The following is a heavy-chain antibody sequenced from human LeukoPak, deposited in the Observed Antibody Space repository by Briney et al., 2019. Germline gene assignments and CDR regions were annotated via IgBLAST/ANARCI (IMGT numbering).Heavy chain of an antibody. CDR3: VRDGGGTTPYDC. CDR1: GFTLSDYW. J-gene: IGHJ4*02. Sequence: GRSLRLSCAASGFTLSDYWMNWVRQVPGKGPVWVSHISPDGRNIAYADSVKGRFTISRDSAKNTLYLQMNSLRVEDTAVYYCVRDGGGTTPYDCWGQGSLVTVSS. D-gene: IGHD2-15*01. CDR2: ISPDGRNI. V-gene: IGHV3-74*01.